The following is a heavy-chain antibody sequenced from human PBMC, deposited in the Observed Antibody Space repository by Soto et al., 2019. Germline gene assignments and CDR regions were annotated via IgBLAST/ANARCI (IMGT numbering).Heavy chain of an antibody. CDR2: IKEDGSEK. CDR1: GFTFSTYW. Sequence: PGGSLRLSCVVSGFTFSTYWMSWVRQAPGKGLEWVANIKEDGSEKYYLDSVKGRFTIYRDNAKNSLYLQMNGLRAEDTAVYYCARDKVVGPTTLDYWGQRTLVTVSS. J-gene: IGHJ4*02. D-gene: IGHD1-26*01. CDR3: ARDKVVGPTTLDY. V-gene: IGHV3-7*03.